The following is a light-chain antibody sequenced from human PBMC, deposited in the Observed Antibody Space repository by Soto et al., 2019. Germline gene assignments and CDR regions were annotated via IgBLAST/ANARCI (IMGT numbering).Light chain of an antibody. CDR2: GAS. CDR3: QQYNKWPPT. CDR1: QSGSID. Sequence: EIVMTQSPATLSVSQGERATLSCRASQSGSIDFAWYQQTPGQAPRLLIAGASTRATGIPVRFSGSASGTEFTLTISSLQSEDFTVYYCQQYNKWPPTFGQGTKVDI. J-gene: IGKJ1*01. V-gene: IGKV3-15*01.